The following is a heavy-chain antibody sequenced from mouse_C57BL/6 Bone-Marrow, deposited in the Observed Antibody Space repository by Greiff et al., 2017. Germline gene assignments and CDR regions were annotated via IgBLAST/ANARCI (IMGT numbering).Heavy chain of an antibody. Sequence: VQLQQSGPGLVAPSQSLSITCTVSGFSLTSYGVDWVRQSPGKGLEWLGVIWGVGSTNYNSALKSRLSISKDNSKSQVFLKMNSLQTDDTAMYYCASSIYSDMDYWGQGTSVTVSS. V-gene: IGHV2-6*01. CDR2: IWGVGST. CDR3: ASSIYSDMDY. D-gene: IGHD2-3*01. CDR1: GFSLTSYG. J-gene: IGHJ4*01.